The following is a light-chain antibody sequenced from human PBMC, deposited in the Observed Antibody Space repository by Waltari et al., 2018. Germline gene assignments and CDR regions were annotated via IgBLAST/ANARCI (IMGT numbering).Light chain of an antibody. CDR3: QVWDTSIDLSV. CDR2: YAS. J-gene: IGLJ1*01. V-gene: IGLV3-21*04. Sequence: SYVLTQAPSVSVAPGETARITCGGSNIVDNNVHWYQQKPGQAPVLVILYASDRPSGIPERFSGSNSGNTATLTISRAEAGDEADYYCQVWDTSIDLSVFGTGTKVTVL. CDR1: NIVDNN.